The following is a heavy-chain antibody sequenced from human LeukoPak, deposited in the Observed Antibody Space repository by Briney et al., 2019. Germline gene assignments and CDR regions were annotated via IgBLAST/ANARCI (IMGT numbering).Heavy chain of an antibody. CDR3: ARGTSGSYLDY. D-gene: IGHD1-26*01. CDR2: ISSSGSNI. J-gene: IGHJ4*02. V-gene: IGHV3-48*03. Sequence: GGSLRLSCAASGFTFTSYEMNWVRQAPGKGLEWVSYISSSGSNIYQADSVKGRLTISRDKAKNSLYLQMNSLRAEDTAVYYCARGTSGSYLDYWGQGTLVTVSS. CDR1: GFTFTSYE.